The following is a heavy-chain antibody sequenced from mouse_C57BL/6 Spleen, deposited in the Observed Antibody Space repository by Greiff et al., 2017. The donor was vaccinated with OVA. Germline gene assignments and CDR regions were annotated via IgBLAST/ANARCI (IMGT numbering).Heavy chain of an antibody. Sequence: EVQLVESGGGLVKPGGSLKLSCAASGFTFSSYAMSWVRQTPEKRLEWVATISDGGSYTYYPDNVKGRFTISRDNAKNNLYLQMSHLKSEDTAMYYCARDGFYGNYYFDYWGQGTTLTVSS. D-gene: IGHD2-1*01. V-gene: IGHV5-4*01. CDR1: GFTFSSYA. J-gene: IGHJ2*01. CDR2: ISDGGSYT. CDR3: ARDGFYGNYYFDY.